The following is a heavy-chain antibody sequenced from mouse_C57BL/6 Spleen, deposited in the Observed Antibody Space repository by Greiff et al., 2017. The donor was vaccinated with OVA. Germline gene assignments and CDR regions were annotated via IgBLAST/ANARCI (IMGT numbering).Heavy chain of an antibody. CDR2: IDPENGDT. D-gene: IGHD2-4*01. J-gene: IGHJ2*01. CDR3: TTGGDYDDY. Sequence: EVQLQQSGAELVRPGASVKLSCTASGFNIKDDYMHWVKQRPEQGLEWIGWIDPENGDTAYASKFQGKATITADTSSNTAYLQLSSLTSEDTAVYYCTTGGDYDDYWGQGTTLTVSS. V-gene: IGHV14-4*01. CDR1: GFNIKDDY.